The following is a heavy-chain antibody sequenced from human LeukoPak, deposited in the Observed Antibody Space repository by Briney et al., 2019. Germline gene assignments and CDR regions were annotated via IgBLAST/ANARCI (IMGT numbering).Heavy chain of an antibody. D-gene: IGHD5-18*01. CDR3: ARHDDSAMITPYHY. CDR2: IDPSDSYT. CDR1: GYRFTNYW. Sequence: GESLKISCKGSGYRFTNYWISWVRQIPGKGLEWMWRIDPSDSYTNYSPSFQGHVTISADKSISTAYLQWSSLKASDTAMYYCARHDDSAMITPYHYWGQGTLVTVSS. V-gene: IGHV5-10-1*01. J-gene: IGHJ4*02.